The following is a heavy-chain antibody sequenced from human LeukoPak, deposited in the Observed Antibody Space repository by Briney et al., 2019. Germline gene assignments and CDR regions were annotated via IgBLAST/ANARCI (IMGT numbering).Heavy chain of an antibody. CDR3: ARERGGSYSYGYFDY. D-gene: IGHD5-18*01. Sequence: SETLSLTCTVSGGSISSYYWSWIRQPPGKGLEWIGYTHYSGSTKYNPSLKSRLTISVDTSKNQFSLKLSSVTAADTAVYYCARERGGSYSYGYFDYWGQGTLVTVSS. J-gene: IGHJ4*02. V-gene: IGHV4-59*01. CDR1: GGSISSYY. CDR2: THYSGST.